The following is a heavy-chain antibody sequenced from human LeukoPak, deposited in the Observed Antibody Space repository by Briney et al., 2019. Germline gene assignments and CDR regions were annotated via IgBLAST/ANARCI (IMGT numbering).Heavy chain of an antibody. CDR2: IIPILGIA. D-gene: IGHD2-2*01. CDR3: ARASSTSFYYYYYYGMDV. V-gene: IGHV1-69*04. Sequence: ASVKVSCKASGGTFSSYAISWVRQAPGQGLEWMGRIIPILGIANYAQKLQGRVTMTTDTSTSTAYMELRSLRSDDTAVYYCARASSTSFYYYYYYGMDVWGQGTTVTVSS. J-gene: IGHJ6*02. CDR1: GGTFSSYA.